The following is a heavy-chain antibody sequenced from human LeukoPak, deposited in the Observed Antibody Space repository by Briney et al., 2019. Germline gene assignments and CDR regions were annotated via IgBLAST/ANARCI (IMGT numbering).Heavy chain of an antibody. V-gene: IGHV1-2*06. D-gene: IGHD3-10*01. CDR3: ARVVLLWFEGMDV. CDR1: GYTFTGYY. J-gene: IGHJ6*02. CDR2: INPNSGGT. Sequence: ASVKVSCTASGYTFTGYYMHWVRQAPGQGLEWMGRINPNSGGTNYAQKFQGRVTMTRDTSISTAYMELSRLRSDDTAVYYCARVVLLWFEGMDVCGQGTTVTVSS.